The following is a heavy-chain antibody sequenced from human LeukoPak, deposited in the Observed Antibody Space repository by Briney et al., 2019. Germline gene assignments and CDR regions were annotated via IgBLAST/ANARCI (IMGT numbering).Heavy chain of an antibody. CDR1: GFTFSNSA. J-gene: IGHJ4*02. V-gene: IGHV3-23*01. Sequence: GGSLRLSCAASGFTFSNSAMSWVRQAPGKGLEWVSAISNNGGYTYYADSVQGRFTISRDNSKSTLCLRMNSLRAEDTAVYYCAKQLGYCSDGSCYFSYWGQGTPVTSST. D-gene: IGHD2-15*01. CDR3: AKQLGYCSDGSCYFSY. CDR2: ISNNGGYT.